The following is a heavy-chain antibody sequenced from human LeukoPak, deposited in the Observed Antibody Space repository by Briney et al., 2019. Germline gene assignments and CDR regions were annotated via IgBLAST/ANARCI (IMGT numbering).Heavy chain of an antibody. J-gene: IGHJ5*02. CDR1: GGSISSYY. Sequence: SETLSLTCTVSGGSISSYYWSWIRQPAGKGLEWIGRIYTSGSTNYNPSLKSRITMSVDTSKNQFSVNLSSVTAADTAVYYCASYYYGSGNYNWFDPWGQGTLVTVSS. D-gene: IGHD3-10*01. CDR2: IYTSGST. V-gene: IGHV4-4*07. CDR3: ASYYYGSGNYNWFDP.